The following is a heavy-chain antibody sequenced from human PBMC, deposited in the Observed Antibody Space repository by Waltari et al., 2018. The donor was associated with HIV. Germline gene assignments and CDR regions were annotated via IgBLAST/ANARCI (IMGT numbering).Heavy chain of an antibody. CDR3: AKGASGWSPGY. V-gene: IGHV3-30*18. J-gene: IGHJ4*02. CDR1: GFTFISYA. D-gene: IGHD6-19*01. CDR2: ISYHGDDK. Sequence: QVHLVASGGGVVQPGRSLRLSCAAPGFTFISYAMHWVRQAPGKGLEWVAVISYHGDDKYYADSVKGRFTISRDNSKNTLYLQMNSLRAEDTAVYYCAKGASGWSPGYWGQGTLVTVSS.